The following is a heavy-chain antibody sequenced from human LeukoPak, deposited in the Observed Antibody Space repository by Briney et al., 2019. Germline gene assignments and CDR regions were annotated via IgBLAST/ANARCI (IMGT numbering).Heavy chain of an antibody. J-gene: IGHJ3*02. D-gene: IGHD2-8*01. V-gene: IGHV3-49*04. CDR2: IRSKAYGGTT. Sequence: GGSLRLSCTASGFTFGDYAMSWVRQAPGKGLEWVGFIRSKAYGGTTEYAASVKGRFTIPRDDSKSIAYLQMNSLKTEDTAVYYCTRERAGDIVLMVYASDAFDIWGQGTMVTVSS. CDR3: TRERAGDIVLMVYASDAFDI. CDR1: GFTFGDYA.